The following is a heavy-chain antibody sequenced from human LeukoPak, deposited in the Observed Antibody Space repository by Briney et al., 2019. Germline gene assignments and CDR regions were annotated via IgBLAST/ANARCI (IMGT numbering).Heavy chain of an antibody. D-gene: IGHD1-26*01. Sequence: SETLSLTCTVSGASISSYYWSWIRQPAGKGLEWIGRFYTSGSTNYNPSLKSRVTMSVDTSKNQFSLKLSSVTAADTAVYYCARDLVGATEYWFDPWGQGTLVTVSS. J-gene: IGHJ5*02. CDR3: ARDLVGATEYWFDP. CDR2: FYTSGST. V-gene: IGHV4-4*07. CDR1: GASISSYY.